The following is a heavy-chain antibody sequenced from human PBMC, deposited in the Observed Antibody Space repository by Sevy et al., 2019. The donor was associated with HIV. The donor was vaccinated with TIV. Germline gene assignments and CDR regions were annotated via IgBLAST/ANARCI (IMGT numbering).Heavy chain of an antibody. CDR1: GFTFGDFA. J-gene: IGHJ4*02. Sequence: GGSLRLSCTTSGFTFGDFAMSWFRQAPGEGLEWISFIRSKAYGGTTEYAPSVRGRFTMSRDDSRSVAYLQMSSLKIEDTAIYYCTRDHIGPTSDFDHWGQGTLVTVSS. CDR2: IRSKAYGGTT. CDR3: TRDHIGPTSDFDH. V-gene: IGHV3-49*03. D-gene: IGHD1-26*01.